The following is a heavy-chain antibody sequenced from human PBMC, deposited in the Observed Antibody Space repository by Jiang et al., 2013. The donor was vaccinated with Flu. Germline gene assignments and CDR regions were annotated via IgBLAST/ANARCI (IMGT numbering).Heavy chain of an antibody. Sequence: SGAEVKKPGSSVKVSCKASGGTFTVISWVRQAPGHGLEWMGGIIPMFGTTNYAQKFKGRLTITADGPANTIYMELSGLRSEDTAVYYCARDSSSEAYPLLVYYFDVWGRGTLVTVSS. D-gene: IGHD2-21*01. CDR1: GGTFTV. J-gene: IGHJ2*01. CDR3: ARDSSSEAYPLLVYYFDV. CDR2: IIPMFGTT. V-gene: IGHV1-69*01.